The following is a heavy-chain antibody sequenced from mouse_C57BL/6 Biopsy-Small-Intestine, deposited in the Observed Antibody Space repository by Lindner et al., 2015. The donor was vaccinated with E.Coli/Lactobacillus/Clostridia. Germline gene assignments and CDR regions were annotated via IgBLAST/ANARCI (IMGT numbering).Heavy chain of an antibody. CDR3: ARKRFFSMDY. J-gene: IGHJ4*01. Sequence: EVQLQESGAELVKPGASVKLSCTASGFNIKDYYMHWVKQRTEQGLEWIGRIDPEDGETKYAPKLQGKATITADISSNTAYLQLSSLTSEDTAVFYCARKRFFSMDYWGQGTSVTVSS. CDR1: GFNIKDYY. V-gene: IGHV14-2*01. CDR2: IDPEDGET.